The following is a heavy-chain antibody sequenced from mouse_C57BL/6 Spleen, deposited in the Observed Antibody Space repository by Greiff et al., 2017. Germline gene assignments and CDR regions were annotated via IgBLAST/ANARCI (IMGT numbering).Heavy chain of an antibody. CDR2: ISYDGSN. CDR1: GYSITSGYY. J-gene: IGHJ1*03. Sequence: EVQRVESGPGLVKPSQSLSLTCSVTGYSITSGYYWNWIRQFPGNKLEWMGYISYDGSNNYNPSLKNRISITRDTSKNQFFLKLNSVTTEDTATYYCARDQLLRYWYFDVWGTGTTVTVSS. D-gene: IGHD1-1*01. CDR3: ARDQLLRYWYFDV. V-gene: IGHV3-6*01.